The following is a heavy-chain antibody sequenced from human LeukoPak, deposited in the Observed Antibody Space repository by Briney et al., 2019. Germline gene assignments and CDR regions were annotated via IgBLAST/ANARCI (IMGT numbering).Heavy chain of an antibody. CDR3: AREWDY. Sequence: PGGSLRLSCAASGFTFSSYGMHWVRQAPGKGLEWVAVIWYDGSSKYYADSVKGRFTISRDNSKSTLYLQMNSLRAEDTAVYYCAREWDYWGQGTLVTVSS. V-gene: IGHV3-33*01. J-gene: IGHJ4*02. CDR2: IWYDGSSK. CDR1: GFTFSSYG.